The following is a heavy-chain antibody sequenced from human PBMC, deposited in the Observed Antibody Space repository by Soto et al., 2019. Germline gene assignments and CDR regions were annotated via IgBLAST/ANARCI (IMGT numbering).Heavy chain of an antibody. CDR1: GYTFTSYD. D-gene: IGHD1-1*01. CDR2: MNPNTGNS. J-gene: IGHJ4*02. Sequence: ASVKVSCKASGYTFTSYDIYWVRQATGQGLEWMGWMNPNTGNSGYAQKFQGRVTMTSDTSISTAHMELSSLRSEDTAVYYYARRAETNGWNGFGADKYYFDFSGQGTLVPFSP. CDR3: ARRAETNGWNGFGADKYYFDF. V-gene: IGHV1-8*01.